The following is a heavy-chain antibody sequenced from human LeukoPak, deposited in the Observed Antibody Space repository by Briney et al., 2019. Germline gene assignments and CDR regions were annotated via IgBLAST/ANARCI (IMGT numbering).Heavy chain of an antibody. J-gene: IGHJ4*02. CDR2: ISGSGGST. CDR3: AGLWFGELAY. Sequence: XXRQAXGXGXEWVSAISGSGGSTYYADSVKGRFTISRDNSKNTLYLQMNSLRAEDTAVYYCAGLWFGELAYWGQGTLVTVSS. V-gene: IGHV3-23*01. D-gene: IGHD3-10*01.